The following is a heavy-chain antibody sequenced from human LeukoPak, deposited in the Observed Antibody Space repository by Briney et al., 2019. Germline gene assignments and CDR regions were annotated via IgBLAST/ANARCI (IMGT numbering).Heavy chain of an antibody. Sequence: SETLSLTCAVSGESFSGNFWTWIRQPPGKGLEWIGEINHSGSTNYNPSLKSRVTISVDTSKNQFSLKLSSVTAADTAVYYCARQPSGYYAVDYWGQGTLVTVSS. J-gene: IGHJ4*02. CDR1: GESFSGNF. D-gene: IGHD3-22*01. V-gene: IGHV4-34*01. CDR2: INHSGST. CDR3: ARQPSGYYAVDY.